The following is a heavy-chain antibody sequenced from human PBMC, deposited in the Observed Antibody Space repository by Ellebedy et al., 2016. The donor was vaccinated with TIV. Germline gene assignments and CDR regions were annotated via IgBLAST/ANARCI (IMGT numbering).Heavy chain of an antibody. CDR2: IWYDGSNK. D-gene: IGHD3-22*01. Sequence: GGSLRLXCAASGFTFSSYGMHWVRQAPGKGLEWVAVIWYDGSNKYYADSVKGRFTISRDNSKNTLYLQMNSLRAEDTAVYYCARDPFDSSGYFDYWGQGTLVTVSS. J-gene: IGHJ4*02. CDR1: GFTFSSYG. CDR3: ARDPFDSSGYFDY. V-gene: IGHV3-33*01.